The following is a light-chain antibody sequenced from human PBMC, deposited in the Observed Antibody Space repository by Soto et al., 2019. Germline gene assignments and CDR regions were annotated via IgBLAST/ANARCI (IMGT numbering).Light chain of an antibody. CDR2: GAS. Sequence: DNVMTQSPDTLSLSPGERATLSCRASQSFSSSYLAWYQQKPGQAPRLLIYGASSRATGIPDRFSGSGSGTDFTLTISRLEPEDFAVYYCQQYGSSRLAFGQGTKVDI. J-gene: IGKJ1*01. CDR3: QQYGSSRLA. V-gene: IGKV3-20*01. CDR1: QSFSSSY.